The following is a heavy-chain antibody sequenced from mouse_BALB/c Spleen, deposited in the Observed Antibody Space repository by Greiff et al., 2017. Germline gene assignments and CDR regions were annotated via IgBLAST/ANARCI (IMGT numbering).Heavy chain of an antibody. CDR3: ARQGGMITNYFDY. CDR1: GFTFSSYA. J-gene: IGHJ2*01. V-gene: IGHV5-9-3*01. CDR2: ISSGGSYT. Sequence: EVQGVESGGGLVKPGGSLKLSCAASGFTFSSYAMSWVRQTPEKRLEWVATISSGGSYTYYPDSVKGRFTISRDNAKNTLYLQMSSLRSEDTAMYYCARQGGMITNYFDYWGQGTTLTVSS. D-gene: IGHD2-4*01.